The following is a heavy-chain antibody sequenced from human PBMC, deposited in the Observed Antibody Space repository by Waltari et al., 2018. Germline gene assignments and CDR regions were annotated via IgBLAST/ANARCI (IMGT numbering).Heavy chain of an antibody. V-gene: IGHV3-21*01. CDR3: ARDGSSSWPWGYYYYMDV. Sequence: EVQLVESGGGLVKPGGSLRLSCAASGFTFSSYSLNWVRQAQGKGLEWVSSISSSSSYIYYADSVKGRFTISRDNAKNSLYLQMNSLRAEDTAVYYCARDGSSSWPWGYYYYMDVWGKGTTVTISS. D-gene: IGHD6-13*01. J-gene: IGHJ6*03. CDR2: ISSSSSYI. CDR1: GFTFSSYS.